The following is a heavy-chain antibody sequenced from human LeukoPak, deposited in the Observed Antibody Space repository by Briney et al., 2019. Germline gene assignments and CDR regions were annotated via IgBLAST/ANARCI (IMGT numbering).Heavy chain of an antibody. CDR1: GFTFSSYA. CDR2: ISGSGVST. J-gene: IGHJ4*02. V-gene: IGHV3-23*01. D-gene: IGHD6-6*01. Sequence: GGSLRLSCAASGFTFSSYAMSWVRQAPGKGLEWVSAISGSGVSTYYADSVKGRFTISRDNSKNTLYLQMNSLRAEDTAVYYWARGYGSSSWSLFDYWGQGTLVTVSS. CDR3: ARGYGSSSWSLFDY.